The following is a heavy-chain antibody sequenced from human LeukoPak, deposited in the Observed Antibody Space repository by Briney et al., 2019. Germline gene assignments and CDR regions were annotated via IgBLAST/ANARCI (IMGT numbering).Heavy chain of an antibody. Sequence: PGGSLRLSCAASGFTFSSYAMSWVRQAPGKGLEWVSAISGSGGSTYYADSVKGRFTISRDNSKNTLYLQMNSLRAEDTAVYYCAKLYYYGSGSLWSLDAFDIWGQGTMVTVSS. D-gene: IGHD3-10*01. J-gene: IGHJ3*02. CDR1: GFTFSSYA. CDR2: ISGSGGST. V-gene: IGHV3-23*01. CDR3: AKLYYYGSGSLWSLDAFDI.